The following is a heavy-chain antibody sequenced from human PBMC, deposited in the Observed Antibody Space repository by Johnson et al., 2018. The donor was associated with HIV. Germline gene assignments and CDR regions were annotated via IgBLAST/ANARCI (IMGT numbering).Heavy chain of an antibody. J-gene: IGHJ3*02. CDR1: GFTFDDYG. CDR3: AKRGSTMIGGAGAFDI. Sequence: VQLVEYGGGLVQPGRSLRLSCAASGFTFDDYGMSWVRQAPGKGLEWVSGINWNGGSTGYADSVKGRFTISRDNSKNTLYLQMNSLRAEDTAVYYCAKRGSTMIGGAGAFDIWGQGTMVTVSP. V-gene: IGHV3-20*04. CDR2: INWNGGST. D-gene: IGHD3-22*01.